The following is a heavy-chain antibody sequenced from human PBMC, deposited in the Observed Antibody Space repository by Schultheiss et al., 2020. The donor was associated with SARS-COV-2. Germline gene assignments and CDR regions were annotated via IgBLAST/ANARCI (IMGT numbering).Heavy chain of an antibody. D-gene: IGHD3-22*01. J-gene: IGHJ6*02. CDR1: GFTFSSYA. V-gene: IGHV3-9*01. CDR2: ISWNSGSI. Sequence: SLKISCAASGFTFSSYALSWVRQAPGKGLEWVSGISWNSGSIGYADSVKGRFTISRDNAKNTLYLQMNSLRAEDTAVYYCAKGDSSGSNYYGMDVWGQGTTVTVSS. CDR3: AKGDSSGSNYYGMDV.